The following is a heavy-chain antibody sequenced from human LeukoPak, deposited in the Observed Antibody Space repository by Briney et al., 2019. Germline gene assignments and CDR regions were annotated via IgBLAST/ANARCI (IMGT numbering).Heavy chain of an antibody. D-gene: IGHD2-2*01. Sequence: GGSLRLSCAASGFTFSSYEMNWVRQAPGKGLEWVSYISSGGNTIYYADSVKGRFTISRDNAKNSLYLQMNSLRAEDTAVYYCARGCCTSTSCTCHYYYGMDAWGKGTTVTVSS. CDR1: GFTFSSYE. CDR2: ISSGGNTI. V-gene: IGHV3-48*03. J-gene: IGHJ6*04. CDR3: ARGCCTSTSCTCHYYYGMDA.